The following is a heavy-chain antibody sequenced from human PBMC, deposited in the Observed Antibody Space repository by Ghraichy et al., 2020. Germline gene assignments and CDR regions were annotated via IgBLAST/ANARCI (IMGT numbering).Heavy chain of an antibody. CDR3: AREGGRRSAYGALGY. D-gene: IGHD5/OR15-5a*01. CDR1: GDSISSYY. Sequence: SETLSLTCSVSGDSISSYYWTWIRQPAGKGLEWIGRISASGKTDYNPSLQSRLTMSVDSSKNQFSPQLRSVTAADTAMYYCAREGGRRSAYGALGYWGQGTQVTAFS. CDR2: ISASGKT. V-gene: IGHV4-4*07. J-gene: IGHJ4*02.